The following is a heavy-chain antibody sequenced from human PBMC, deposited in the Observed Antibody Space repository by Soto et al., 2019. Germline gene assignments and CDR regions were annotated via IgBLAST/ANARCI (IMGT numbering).Heavy chain of an antibody. Sequence: QVQLVESGGGVVQPGRSLRLSCAASGFTFSSYGTHWVRQAPGKGLEWVAVISYDGSNKYYADSVKGRFTISRDNSKNTLYLQMNSLRAEDTAVYYCAKEAPPDSFTWALDPWGQGTLVTVSS. D-gene: IGHD3-22*01. CDR1: GFTFSSYG. CDR2: ISYDGSNK. J-gene: IGHJ5*02. CDR3: AKEAPPDSFTWALDP. V-gene: IGHV3-30*18.